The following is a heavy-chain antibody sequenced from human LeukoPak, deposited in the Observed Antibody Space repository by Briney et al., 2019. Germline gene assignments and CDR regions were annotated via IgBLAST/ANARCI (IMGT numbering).Heavy chain of an antibody. J-gene: IGHJ3*02. CDR1: GGSVSRYY. CDR2: IYYSGNT. D-gene: IGHD3-10*01. Sequence: PSGTLSLTCIVSGGSVSRYYWSWVRQPPGKGLEWIGYIYYSGNTNYNPSLKGRVTMSVDTSKNQFSLNLTSVTAADTAVYYCARTEITIPRGPRGFDIWGQGTMVTVSS. V-gene: IGHV4-59*02. CDR3: ARTEITIPRGPRGFDI.